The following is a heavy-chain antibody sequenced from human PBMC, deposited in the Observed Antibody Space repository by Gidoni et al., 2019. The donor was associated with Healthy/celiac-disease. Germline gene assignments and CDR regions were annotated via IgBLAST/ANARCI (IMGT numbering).Heavy chain of an antibody. CDR3: ARAGYGSGSYYYYGIDV. CDR2: IYYSGST. Sequence: QVQLQESGPGLVKPSETLALTCTVSGGSVSSGSYYWSWIRQPPGKGLEWIGYIYYSGSTNSTPSLKRRVTISVYTSKTQFSLTLSSVSAADTALYYCARAGYGSGSYYYYGIDVWGQGTTVTVSS. V-gene: IGHV4-61*01. CDR1: GGSVSSGSYY. D-gene: IGHD3-10*01. J-gene: IGHJ6*02.